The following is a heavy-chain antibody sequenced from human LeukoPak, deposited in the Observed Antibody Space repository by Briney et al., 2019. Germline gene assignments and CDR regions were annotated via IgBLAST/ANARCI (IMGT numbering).Heavy chain of an antibody. CDR2: ITSSTNYI. J-gene: IGHJ4*02. Sequence: GGSLRLSCAASGFTFSSYSMNWVRQAPGKGLEWVSSITSSTNYIYYADSVKGRFTISRDDAKNTLYLQMNSLRAEDTAVYYCARDTNYYDSSGYYSGSDFDYWGQGTLVTVSS. D-gene: IGHD3-22*01. CDR1: GFTFSSYS. V-gene: IGHV3-21*04. CDR3: ARDTNYYDSSGYYSGSDFDY.